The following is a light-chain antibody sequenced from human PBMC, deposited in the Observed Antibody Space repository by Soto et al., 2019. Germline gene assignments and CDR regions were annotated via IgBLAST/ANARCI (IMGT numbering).Light chain of an antibody. CDR2: GAS. CDR3: EQYGSSRTWT. CDR1: QSVSSSY. J-gene: IGKJ1*01. V-gene: IGKV3-20*01. Sequence: EIVLTQSPGTLFLSPGERATLSCRASQSVSSSYLAWYQQKPGQAPRLLIYGASSRATGIPDRFSGSGSGTDFTLTISRLEPEDFAVYYCEQYGSSRTWTFGQGTKVEIK.